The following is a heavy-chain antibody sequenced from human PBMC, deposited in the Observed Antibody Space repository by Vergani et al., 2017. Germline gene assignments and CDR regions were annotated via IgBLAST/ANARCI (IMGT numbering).Heavy chain of an antibody. J-gene: IGHJ1*01. CDR3: TKAGQYDSDNFHDS. Sequence: QVQLVESGGGVVQPGRSLRLSCAASGFTFSSYGMHWVRQAPGKGLVWVAFIRYDGTKRFYGDSVKGRFTISRDNSQTTVFLQMNSLRADDSAVYYCTKAGQYDSDNFHDSWGQGALVTVAS. CDR2: IRYDGTKR. D-gene: IGHD3-22*01. CDR1: GFTFSSYG. V-gene: IGHV3-30*02.